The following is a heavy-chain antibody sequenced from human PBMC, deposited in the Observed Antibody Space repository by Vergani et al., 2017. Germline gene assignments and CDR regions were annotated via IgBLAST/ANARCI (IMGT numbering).Heavy chain of an antibody. CDR2: IYSGGST. V-gene: IGHV3-53*01. CDR1: GFTVSSNY. D-gene: IGHD6-19*01. CDR3: AKDASPILAVAGSRWWDFDL. J-gene: IGHJ2*01. Sequence: EVQLVESGGGLIQPGGSLRLSCAASGFTVSSNYMSWVRQAPGKGLEWVSVIYSGGSTYYADSVKGRFTISRDNSKNTLYLQMNSLRAEDTAVYYCAKDASPILAVAGSRWWDFDLWGRGTLVTVSS.